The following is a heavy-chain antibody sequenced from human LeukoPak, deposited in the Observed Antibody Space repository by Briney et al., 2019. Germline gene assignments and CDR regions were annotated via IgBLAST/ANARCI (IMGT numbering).Heavy chain of an antibody. D-gene: IGHD5-24*01. Sequence: SQTLSLTCTVSGGSISSGSYYWSWIRQPPGKGLEWIGYIYYSGSTNYNPSLKSRVTISVDTSKNQFSLKLSSVTAADTAVYYCARGGGWLQPTPLGFDPWGQGTLVTVSS. J-gene: IGHJ5*02. CDR3: ARGGGWLQPTPLGFDP. CDR2: IYYSGST. CDR1: GGSISSGSYY. V-gene: IGHV4-61*01.